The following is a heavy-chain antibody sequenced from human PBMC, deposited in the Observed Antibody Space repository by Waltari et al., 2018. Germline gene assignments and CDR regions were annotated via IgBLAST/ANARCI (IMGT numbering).Heavy chain of an antibody. J-gene: IGHJ4*02. CDR3: ARASYQPKHDY. CDR2: ISSSSSYI. D-gene: IGHD2-2*01. V-gene: IGHV3-21*01. CDR1: GFTFSSYR. Sequence: EVQLVESGGGLVKPGGSLRLSCAASGFTFSSYRMNWVRQGPGKGLGWVSSISSSSSYIYYADSVKGRFTISRDNAKNSLYLQMNSLRAEDTAVYYCARASYQPKHDYWGQGTLVTVSS.